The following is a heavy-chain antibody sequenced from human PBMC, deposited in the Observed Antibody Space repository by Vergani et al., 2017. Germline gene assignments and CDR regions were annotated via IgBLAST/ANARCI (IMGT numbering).Heavy chain of an antibody. CDR1: GFPFDDYA. Sequence: EVQLVESGGGLVQPGRSLRLSCAASGFPFDDYAMHWVRQAPGKGLEWVSGINWNSDSIAYADSVKGRFTISRDNAKNSLYLQMNSLRAEDTALYYCLKDIAASGNYWYFDLWGRGTLVTVSS. CDR2: INWNSDSI. V-gene: IGHV3-9*01. CDR3: LKDIAASGNYWYFDL. J-gene: IGHJ2*01. D-gene: IGHD6-13*01.